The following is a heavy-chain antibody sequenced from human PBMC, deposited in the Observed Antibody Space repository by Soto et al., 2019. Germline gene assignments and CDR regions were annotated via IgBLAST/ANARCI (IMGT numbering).Heavy chain of an antibody. CDR1: CGSISSGGYS. D-gene: IGHD6-6*01. CDR3: ARAVIAARLATKYFDY. J-gene: IGHJ4*02. CDR2: IYHSGST. V-gene: IGHV4-30-2*01. Sequence: TLSLTCAVSCGSISSGGYSLSCIRQPPGKGLEWIGYIYHSGSTYYNPSLKSRVTISVDRSKNQFSLKLSSVTAAGTAVYYCARAVIAARLATKYFDYWGQGTLVTVFS.